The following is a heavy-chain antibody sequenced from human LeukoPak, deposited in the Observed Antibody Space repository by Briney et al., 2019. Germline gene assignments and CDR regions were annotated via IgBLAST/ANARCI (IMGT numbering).Heavy chain of an antibody. CDR1: GFTFSSYW. CDR2: TRQDGSEK. J-gene: IGHJ6*02. Sequence: GGSLRLSCAASGFTFSSYWMSWVRQAPGKGLEWVANTRQDGSEKYYVDSVKGRFTISRDNAKNLLYLQMNSLRAEDTAVYYCAREGAVAGIYYGMDVWGQGTTVTVSS. V-gene: IGHV3-7*01. CDR3: AREGAVAGIYYGMDV. D-gene: IGHD6-19*01.